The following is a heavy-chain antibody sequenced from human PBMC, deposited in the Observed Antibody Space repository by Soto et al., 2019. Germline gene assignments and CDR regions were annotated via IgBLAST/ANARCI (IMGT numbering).Heavy chain of an antibody. CDR1: GFIFSSYS. CDR3: ARVSGTLERYSDLDY. CDR2: ISPRSDYI. D-gene: IGHD1-1*01. J-gene: IGHJ4*02. V-gene: IGHV3-21*01. Sequence: EVQLVESGGGLVKPGGSLRLSCAASGFIFSSYSMNWVRQAPGKGLEWVSSISPRSDYIYFAASMRCRFTISRDNAQNSLYLQMNNLRAEDTAVYHCARVSGTLERYSDLDYWGQGTLVTVSS.